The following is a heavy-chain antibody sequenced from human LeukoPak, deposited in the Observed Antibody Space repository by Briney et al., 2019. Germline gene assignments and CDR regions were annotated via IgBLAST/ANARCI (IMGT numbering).Heavy chain of an antibody. CDR2: IYYSGST. CDR1: GGSISSSSYY. J-gene: IGHJ6*03. Sequence: SETLSLTCTVSGGSISSSSYYWGWIRQPPGKGLEWIGSIYYSGSTYYNPSLKSRVTISVDTSKNQFSLKLSSVTAADTAVYYCARDVRGQWLVLYYMDVWGKGTTVTVSS. V-gene: IGHV4-39*07. D-gene: IGHD6-19*01. CDR3: ARDVRGQWLVLYYMDV.